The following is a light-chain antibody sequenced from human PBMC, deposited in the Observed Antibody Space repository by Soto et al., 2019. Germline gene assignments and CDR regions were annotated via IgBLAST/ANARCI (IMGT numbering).Light chain of an antibody. CDR3: QQYGSSPT. J-gene: IGKJ4*01. CDR2: GAS. Sequence: ERVLTQSPGTLSLSPGERATLSCRASQSVSSSYLAWYQQKPGQAPRLLIYGASSRATGIPDRFSGSGSGTDFTLTISRLEPEDFAVYYCQQYGSSPTFGGGTKV. CDR1: QSVSSSY. V-gene: IGKV3-20*01.